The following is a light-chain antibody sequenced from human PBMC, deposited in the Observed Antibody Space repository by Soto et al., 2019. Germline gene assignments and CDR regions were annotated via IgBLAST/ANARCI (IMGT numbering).Light chain of an antibody. Sequence: QSALTQPPSASGTPGQRVTISCSGGSSNIKTNTVNWYQKVPGTAPKLLIFRIDQRPSGVPDRFSGSRSGTSASLAISGLQSEDEADYYCATWDDALTAVLFGGGTKRTVL. V-gene: IGLV1-44*01. CDR2: RID. J-gene: IGLJ2*01. CDR1: SSNIKTNT. CDR3: ATWDDALTAVL.